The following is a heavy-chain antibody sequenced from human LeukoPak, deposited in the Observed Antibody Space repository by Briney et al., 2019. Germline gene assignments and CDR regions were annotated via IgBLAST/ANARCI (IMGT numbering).Heavy chain of an antibody. J-gene: IGHJ4*02. CDR2: IYHSGST. CDR3: ARQRGHYDSSGYYDY. CDR1: GGSISSGGYS. Sequence: SETLSLTCAVSGGSISSGGYSWSWIRQPPGKGLEWIGYIYHSGSTYYNPSLKSRVTISVDTSKNQFSLKLSSVTAADTAVYYCARQRGHYDSSGYYDYWGQGTLVTVSS. D-gene: IGHD3-22*01. V-gene: IGHV4-30-2*01.